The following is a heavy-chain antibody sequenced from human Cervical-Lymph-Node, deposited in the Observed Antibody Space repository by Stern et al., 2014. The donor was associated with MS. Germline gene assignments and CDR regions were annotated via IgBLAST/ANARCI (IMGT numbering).Heavy chain of an antibody. D-gene: IGHD5-24*01. Sequence: VQLVESGGGVVQPGRSLRLSCAASGFTFSSYGMHWVRQAPGKGLEWVAVIWYDGSNKYYADSVKGRFTISRDNSKNTLYLQMNSLRAEDTAVYYCARDRARWLQLWFDPWGQGTLVTVSS. CDR2: IWYDGSNK. CDR1: GFTFSSYG. J-gene: IGHJ5*02. CDR3: ARDRARWLQLWFDP. V-gene: IGHV3-33*01.